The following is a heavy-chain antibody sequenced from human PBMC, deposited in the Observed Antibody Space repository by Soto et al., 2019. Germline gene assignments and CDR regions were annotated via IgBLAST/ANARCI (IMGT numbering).Heavy chain of an antibody. CDR3: ARDYGDYVGYGAFDI. CDR1: GGSISSYY. V-gene: IGHV4-59*01. D-gene: IGHD4-17*01. Sequence: SETLSLTCTVSGGSISSYYWNWIRQPPGKGLEWIGYIYYSGSTNYNPSLKSRVTISVDTSKNQFSLKLSSVTAADTAVYYCARDYGDYVGYGAFDIWGQGTMVTVSS. J-gene: IGHJ3*02. CDR2: IYYSGST.